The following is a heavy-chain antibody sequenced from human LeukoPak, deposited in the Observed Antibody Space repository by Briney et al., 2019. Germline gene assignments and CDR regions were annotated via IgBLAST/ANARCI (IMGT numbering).Heavy chain of an antibody. Sequence: SGTLSLTCTVSGGSISSYYWSWIRQPPGKGLEWIGYIYYSGSTNYNPSLKSRVTISVDTSKNQFSLKLSSVTAADTAVYYCARGRITMVRGAWFDPWGQGTLVTVSS. D-gene: IGHD3-10*01. V-gene: IGHV4-59*01. J-gene: IGHJ5*02. CDR1: GGSISSYY. CDR2: IYYSGST. CDR3: ARGRITMVRGAWFDP.